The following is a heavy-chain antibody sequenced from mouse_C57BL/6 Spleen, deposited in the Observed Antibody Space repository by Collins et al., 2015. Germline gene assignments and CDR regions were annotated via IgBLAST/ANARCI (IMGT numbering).Heavy chain of an antibody. CDR2: INTYTGEP. D-gene: IGHD1-1*01. V-gene: IGHV9-1*02. J-gene: IGHJ4*01. CDR3: ARFLTQGAMDY. CDR1: GYTFTNYG. Sequence: QIQLVQSGPELKKPGETVKISCKASGYTFTNYGMNWVKQAPGKGLKWMGWINTYTGEPTYADDFKGRFAFSLETSASTAYLQINNLKNEDMATYFCARFLTQGAMDYWGQGTSVTVSS.